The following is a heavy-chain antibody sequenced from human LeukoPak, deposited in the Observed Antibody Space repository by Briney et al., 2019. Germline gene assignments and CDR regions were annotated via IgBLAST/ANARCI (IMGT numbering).Heavy chain of an antibody. J-gene: IGHJ6*03. CDR1: GGSISSSTYY. CDR3: ARSVEGYCSGGSCYSYYYYMDV. Sequence: SETLSLTCTVSGGSISSSTYYWGWIRQPPGKGLEWIGTIYYSGSTYYKPSLKSRVTISVDTSKNQFSLKLSSVTAADTAVYYCARSVEGYCSGGSCYSYYYYMDVWGKGTTVTVSS. D-gene: IGHD2-15*01. CDR2: IYYSGST. V-gene: IGHV4-39*07.